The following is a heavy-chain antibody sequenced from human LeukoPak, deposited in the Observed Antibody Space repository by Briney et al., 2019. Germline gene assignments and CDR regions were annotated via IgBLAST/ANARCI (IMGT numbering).Heavy chain of an antibody. V-gene: IGHV4-39*01. Sequence: KPSETLSLTCTVSGGSISSSSYYWGWIRQPPGKGLEWIANIHYSGITQYNPSLKSRVTISVDTSKNQFSLKLSSVTAADTAVYFCARQPHAFDNWFDPWGQGTLVTVSP. CDR2: IHYSGIT. J-gene: IGHJ5*02. D-gene: IGHD3-10*01. CDR3: ARQPHAFDNWFDP. CDR1: GGSISSSSYY.